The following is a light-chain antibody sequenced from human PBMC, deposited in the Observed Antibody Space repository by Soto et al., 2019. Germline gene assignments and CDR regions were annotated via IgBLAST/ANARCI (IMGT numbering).Light chain of an antibody. CDR3: QQYNNWPLTWA. Sequence: EIVMTQSPATLSVSLGERATLSCRASQSVSSNLAWYQQKPGQAPRLLIYGASTRATGIPARFSGSGSGTEFTLTISSLQSEDFAVYFCQQYNNWPLTWAFGQGTKV. CDR2: GAS. V-gene: IGKV3-15*01. CDR1: QSVSSN. J-gene: IGKJ1*01.